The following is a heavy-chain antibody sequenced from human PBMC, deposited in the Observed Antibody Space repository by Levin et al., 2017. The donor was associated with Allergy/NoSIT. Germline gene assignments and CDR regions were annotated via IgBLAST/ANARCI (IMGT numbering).Heavy chain of an antibody. V-gene: IGHV4-39*01. D-gene: IGHD5-18*01. CDR1: GGSISRSSHY. J-gene: IGHJ4*02. CDR2: IFHSETT. CDR3: ARSLVDTTLVSYMGIFDS. Sequence: SQTLSLTCTVSGGSISRSSHYWGWVRQPPGKGLEWIGNIFHSETTYYNPSLKSRLSISVDTSKNQFSLKLTSVTATDTAVYYCARSLVDTTLVSYMGIFDSWGQGILVTVSS.